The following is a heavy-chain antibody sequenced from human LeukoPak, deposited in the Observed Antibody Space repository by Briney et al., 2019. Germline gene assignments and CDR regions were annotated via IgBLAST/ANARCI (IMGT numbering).Heavy chain of an antibody. J-gene: IGHJ4*02. CDR3: ARDRAAGTFWSSY. Sequence: SETLSLTCTVSGGSIGSYYWSWIRQPPGKGLEWIGYIYYSGSTNYNPSLKSRVTISVDTSKNQFSLKLSSVTAADTAVYYCARDRAAGTFWSSYWGQGTLVTDSS. D-gene: IGHD6-13*01. V-gene: IGHV4-59*01. CDR1: GGSIGSYY. CDR2: IYYSGST.